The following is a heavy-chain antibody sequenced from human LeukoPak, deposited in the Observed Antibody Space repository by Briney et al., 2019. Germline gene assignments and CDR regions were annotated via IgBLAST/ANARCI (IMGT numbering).Heavy chain of an antibody. CDR1: GFTFSDYY. Sequence: GSLRLSCAASGFTFSDYYMSWIRQAPGKGLEWVSYISSGGSTIYYADSVRGRFTISRDNAKNSLYLQMNSLRAEDTAVYYCARGGYSSSWYWFDPWGQGTLVTVSS. V-gene: IGHV3-11*01. D-gene: IGHD6-13*01. CDR3: ARGGYSSSWYWFDP. CDR2: ISSGGSTI. J-gene: IGHJ5*02.